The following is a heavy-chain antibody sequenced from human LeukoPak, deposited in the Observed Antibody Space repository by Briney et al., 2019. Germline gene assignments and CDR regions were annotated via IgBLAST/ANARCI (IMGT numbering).Heavy chain of an antibody. CDR3: ARIAVGGSPASFDY. Sequence: ASVKVSCKASGYTFTSYGISWVRQAPGQGLEWRGWISAYNGNTDYAQKLQGRVTMTTDTSTSTAYMELRSLRSDDTAVYYCARIAVGGSPASFDYWGQGTLVTVSS. V-gene: IGHV1-18*01. CDR1: GYTFTSYG. CDR2: ISAYNGNT. J-gene: IGHJ4*02. D-gene: IGHD3-10*01.